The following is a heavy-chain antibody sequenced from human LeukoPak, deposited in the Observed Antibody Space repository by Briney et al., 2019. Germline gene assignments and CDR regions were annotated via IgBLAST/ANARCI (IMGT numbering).Heavy chain of an antibody. J-gene: IGHJ3*02. Sequence: GGSLRLSCAAAGFIFDNYAMHWVRQAPGKGLEWVSRISWNTGNQDYADSVKGRFTISRDNDKNSLFLQMNSLRPEDTALYYCVKGTTFDAFDMWGQGTMVIVFS. CDR1: GFIFDNYA. CDR2: ISWNTGNQ. D-gene: IGHD3-16*01. CDR3: VKGTTFDAFDM. V-gene: IGHV3-9*01.